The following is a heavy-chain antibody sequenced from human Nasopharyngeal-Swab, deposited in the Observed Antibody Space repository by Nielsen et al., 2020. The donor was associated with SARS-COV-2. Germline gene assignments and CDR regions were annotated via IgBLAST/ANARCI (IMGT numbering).Heavy chain of an antibody. V-gene: IGHV1-2*04. J-gene: IGHJ6*03. Sequence: WVRQAPGQGLEWMGWINPNSGGTNYAQKFQGWVTMTRDTSISTACMELSRLRSDDTAVYYCARAAKGYCSSTSRYSIPEYYYYYMDVWGKGTTVTVSS. CDR2: INPNSGGT. D-gene: IGHD2-2*01. CDR3: ARAAKGYCSSTSRYSIPEYYYYYMDV.